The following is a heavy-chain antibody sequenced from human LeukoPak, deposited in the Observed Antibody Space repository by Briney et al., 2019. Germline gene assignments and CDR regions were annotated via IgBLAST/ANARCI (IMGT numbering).Heavy chain of an antibody. J-gene: IGHJ5*02. CDR3: ATHPTLLWFGERRGRYNWFDP. CDR2: IYHSGSA. D-gene: IGHD3-10*01. CDR1: GGSISSNNW. V-gene: IGHV4-4*02. Sequence: SGTLSLTCAVSGGSISSNNWWSWVRQPPGKGLEWIGEIYHSGSANYNPSLKSRVTILVDKSKNQLSLILSSVTAADTAVYYCATHPTLLWFGERRGRYNWFDPWGQGTLVTVSS.